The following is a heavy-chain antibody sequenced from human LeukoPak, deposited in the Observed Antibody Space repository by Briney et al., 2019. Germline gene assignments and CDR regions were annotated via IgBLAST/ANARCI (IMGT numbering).Heavy chain of an antibody. Sequence: GGSLRLSCAASGFTFSNYYMSWIRQAPGKGLEWVSYISSSGSTIYYADSVKGRFTISRDNAKNSLYLQMNSLRAEDTAVYYCAREAPPGGQQLGIDYWGQGTLVTVSS. CDR1: GFTFSNYY. J-gene: IGHJ4*02. CDR2: ISSSGSTI. D-gene: IGHD6-13*01. CDR3: AREAPPGGQQLGIDY. V-gene: IGHV3-11*01.